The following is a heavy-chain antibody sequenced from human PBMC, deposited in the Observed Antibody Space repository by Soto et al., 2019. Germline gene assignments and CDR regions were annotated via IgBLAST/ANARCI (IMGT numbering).Heavy chain of an antibody. Sequence: PGGSLRLSCATSGFTFSNYAMNWVRQAPGKGLEWVSTITGSGISTYYADSVKGRFTISRDNSKNTLYLQMNSLRAEDTAVYYCANADCSSTSCSGFYGMDVWGQGTTVTVSS. J-gene: IGHJ6*02. D-gene: IGHD2-2*01. CDR1: GFTFSNYA. CDR3: ANADCSSTSCSGFYGMDV. V-gene: IGHV3-23*01. CDR2: ITGSGIST.